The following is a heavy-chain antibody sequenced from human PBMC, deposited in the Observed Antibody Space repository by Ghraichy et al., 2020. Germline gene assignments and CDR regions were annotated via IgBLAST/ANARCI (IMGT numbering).Heavy chain of an antibody. CDR3: MRDWRNYGMDV. J-gene: IGHJ6*02. V-gene: IGHV3-74*01. CDR2: INGEGSST. CDR1: GFTLSNFW. Sequence: GGSLRLSCAASGFTLSNFWVHWVRQVPGKGLVWVSRINGEGSSTSYADSVRGRFSISRDNAKNTVFLQMNSLRAEDTALYYCMRDWRNYGMDVWGQGTTVTVSS. D-gene: IGHD3-3*01.